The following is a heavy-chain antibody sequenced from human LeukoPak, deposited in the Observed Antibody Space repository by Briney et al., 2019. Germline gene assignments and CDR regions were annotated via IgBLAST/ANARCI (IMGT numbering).Heavy chain of an antibody. CDR1: GYTFTSYC. CDR3: ARLTVPLRFDP. CDR2: ISAYNGNT. D-gene: IGHD2-2*01. J-gene: IGHJ5*02. V-gene: IGHV1-18*01. Sequence: ASVTVSCKASGYTFTSYCITWVRQAPGQGLGWMGWISAYNGNTNYAQKLQGRVTMTTDTSTSTAYMELRSLRSDDTAVYYCARLTVPLRFDPWGQGTLVTVSS.